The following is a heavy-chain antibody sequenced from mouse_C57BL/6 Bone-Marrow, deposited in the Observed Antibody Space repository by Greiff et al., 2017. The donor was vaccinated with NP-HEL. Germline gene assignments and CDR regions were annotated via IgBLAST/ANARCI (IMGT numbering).Heavy chain of an antibody. V-gene: IGHV5-6*02. CDR2: ISSGGSYT. J-gene: IGHJ1*03. CDR3: ARRYYGSSYWYFDV. Sequence: EVKLMESGGDLVKPGGSLKLSCAASGFTFSSYGMSWVRQTPDKRLDWVATISSGGSYTYYPDSVKGRFTISRDNAKNTLYLQMSSLKSEDTAMYYCARRYYGSSYWYFDVWGTGTTVTVSS. CDR1: GFTFSSYG. D-gene: IGHD1-1*01.